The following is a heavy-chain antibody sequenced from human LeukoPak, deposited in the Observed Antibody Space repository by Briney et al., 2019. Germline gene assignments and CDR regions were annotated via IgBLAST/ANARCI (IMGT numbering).Heavy chain of an antibody. CDR2: IYNDGST. CDR1: GLTVSSSY. J-gene: IGHJ4*02. V-gene: IGHV3-53*01. D-gene: IGHD3-16*01. Sequence: GGSLRLSCAASGLTVSSSYMSWVRQAPGKGLEWVSIIYNDGSTYYADSMKGRFTISRDNSKNTLYLQVNSLRAEDTAMYYCARGGAPGGFDYWGQGTLVTVSS. CDR3: ARGGAPGGFDY.